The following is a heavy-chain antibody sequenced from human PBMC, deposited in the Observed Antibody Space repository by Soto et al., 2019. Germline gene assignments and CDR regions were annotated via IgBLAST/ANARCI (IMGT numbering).Heavy chain of an antibody. Sequence: SETLSLTCTVSGGSISSSSYYWGWIRPPPGKGLEWIGYIYYSGSTNHNPTLKSRVTISVDTSKNQFSLKLSSVTAADTAVYYCARAYGDYVFDFWGQGTLVTVSS. CDR3: ARAYGDYVFDF. CDR1: GGSISSSSYY. V-gene: IGHV4-61*05. CDR2: IYYSGST. D-gene: IGHD4-17*01. J-gene: IGHJ4*02.